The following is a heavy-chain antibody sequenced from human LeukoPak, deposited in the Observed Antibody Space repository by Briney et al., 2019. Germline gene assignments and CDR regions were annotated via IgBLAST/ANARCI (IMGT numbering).Heavy chain of an antibody. D-gene: IGHD2-2*01. Sequence: ASVKVSCKASGYTFTGYYMHWVRQAPGQGLEWMGWINPNSGGTNYAQKFQGRVTMTRDTSISTAYMELSGLRSDDTAVYYCIRGVVVPAATLGYWGQGTLVTVSS. J-gene: IGHJ4*02. CDR3: IRGVVVPAATLGY. CDR1: GYTFTGYY. V-gene: IGHV1-2*02. CDR2: INPNSGGT.